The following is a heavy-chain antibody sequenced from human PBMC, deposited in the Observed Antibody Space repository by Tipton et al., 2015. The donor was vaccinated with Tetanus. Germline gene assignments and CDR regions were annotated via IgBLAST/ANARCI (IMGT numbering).Heavy chain of an antibody. CDR2: IIPMFGTE. CDR1: GGTFNSYT. V-gene: IGHV1-69*01. J-gene: IGHJ4*02. Sequence: QSGAEVKRPGSSVKVSCKASGGTFNSYTITWVRQAPGQGLEWTGGIIPMFGTETYSQDLQGRVSITADESTGTAYMELTNLKSEDTAVYYCARDQNGDFVYWGQGTLVTVSS. D-gene: IGHD4-17*01. CDR3: ARDQNGDFVY.